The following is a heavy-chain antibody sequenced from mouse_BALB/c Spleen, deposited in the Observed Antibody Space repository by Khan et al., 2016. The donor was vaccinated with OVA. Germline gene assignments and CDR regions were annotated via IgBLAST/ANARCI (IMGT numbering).Heavy chain of an antibody. D-gene: IGHD1-1*01. J-gene: IGHJ2*01. CDR3: ARIKKIGATYFDY. V-gene: IGHV1S81*02. CDR1: GYTFTSYW. Sequence: QVQLKESGAELVKAGASVKMSCKASGYTFTSYWMHWVKQRLGQGLEWFAETNPTNGRTYYNEKFKSKATLTVDKSSSTAYLLLSGLTFEDSAVYYCARIKKIGATYFDYWGQGTTLTVSS. CDR2: TNPTNGRT.